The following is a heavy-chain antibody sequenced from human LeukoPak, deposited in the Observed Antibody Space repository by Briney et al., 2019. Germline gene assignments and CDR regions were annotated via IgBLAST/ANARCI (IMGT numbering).Heavy chain of an antibody. Sequence: GRSLRLSCAASGFTFSSHGFHWVRQAPGKGLEWVAAIWIDGSKQCYADSVKGRFTVSRDDSKNTLYLQMNSLRADDTAVYYCARDPQSSMDVWGQGTTVTVSS. CDR2: IWIDGSKQ. CDR1: GFTFSSHG. J-gene: IGHJ6*02. V-gene: IGHV3-33*01. CDR3: ARDPQSSMDV.